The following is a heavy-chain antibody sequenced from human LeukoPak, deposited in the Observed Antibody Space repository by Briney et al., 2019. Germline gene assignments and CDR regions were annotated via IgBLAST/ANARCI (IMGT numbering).Heavy chain of an antibody. CDR1: GGSISNYY. CDR3: ATTVVTSGPYYFDY. Sequence: SETLSLTCTVSGGSISNYYWSWIRQPPGKGLEWIGYIYYSGSTNYNPSLKSRVTISVDTSKNQFSLELSSVTAADTAVYYCATTVVTSGPYYFDYWGQGTLVTVSS. CDR2: IYYSGST. D-gene: IGHD4-23*01. V-gene: IGHV4-59*08. J-gene: IGHJ4*02.